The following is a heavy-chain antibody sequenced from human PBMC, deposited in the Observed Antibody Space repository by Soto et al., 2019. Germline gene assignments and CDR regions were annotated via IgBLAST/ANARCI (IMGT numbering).Heavy chain of an antibody. CDR2: ISGYKGNT. Sequence: QVQLVQSGAEVKKPGASVKVSCKASGYTFTTYGISWVRHAPGQGLEWMGWISGYKGNTNYAQKLQGRVTMTTDTSTSTAYMELRSLRSDDTAVYYCARVLDAAMDLDYWGQGTLVSVSS. D-gene: IGHD5-18*01. V-gene: IGHV1-18*01. CDR1: GYTFTTYG. CDR3: ARVLDAAMDLDY. J-gene: IGHJ4*02.